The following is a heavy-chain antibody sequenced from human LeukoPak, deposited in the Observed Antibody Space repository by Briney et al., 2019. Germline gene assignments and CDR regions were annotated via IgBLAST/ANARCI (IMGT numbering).Heavy chain of an antibody. CDR2: VYYSGSA. CDR3: ARLGGGYLYYVDY. J-gene: IGHJ4*02. D-gene: IGHD1-26*01. Sequence: SETLSLTCSVSGGSISSSSHYWGWIRQPPGKGLEWIGSVYYSGSAYNNPSLNSRVTISVDTSKNQFSLKLSSVTAADTAVYYCARLGGGYLYYVDYWGQGTLVTVSS. CDR1: GGSISSSSHY. V-gene: IGHV4-39*01.